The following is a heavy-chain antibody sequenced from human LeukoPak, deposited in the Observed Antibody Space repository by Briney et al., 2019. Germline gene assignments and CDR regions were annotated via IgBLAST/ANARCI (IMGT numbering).Heavy chain of an antibody. CDR1: GFTFSSYW. J-gene: IGHJ5*02. D-gene: IGHD3-10*01. V-gene: IGHV3-7*01. CDR2: IKQDGSEK. Sequence: GGSLRLSCAASGFTFSSYWMSWVRQAPGKGLEWVANIKQDGSEKYYVDSVKGRFTISRVNAKNSLYLQMNSLRAEDTAVYYCARERENYYGSGSYYSRDWFDPWGQGTLVTVSS. CDR3: ARERENYYGSGSYYSRDWFDP.